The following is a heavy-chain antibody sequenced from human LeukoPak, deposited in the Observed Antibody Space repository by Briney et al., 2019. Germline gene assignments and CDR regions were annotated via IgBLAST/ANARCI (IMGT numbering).Heavy chain of an antibody. J-gene: IGHJ3*02. CDR3: ARQVDGSGPWGAFDI. Sequence: SETLSLTCTVSGGSISSYYRSWIRQPPGKGLEWIGYIYYSGSTNYNPSLKSRVTISVDTSKNQFSLKLSSVTAADTAVYYCARQVDGSGPWGAFDIWGQGTMVTVSS. CDR1: GGSISSYY. D-gene: IGHD3-22*01. V-gene: IGHV4-59*08. CDR2: IYYSGST.